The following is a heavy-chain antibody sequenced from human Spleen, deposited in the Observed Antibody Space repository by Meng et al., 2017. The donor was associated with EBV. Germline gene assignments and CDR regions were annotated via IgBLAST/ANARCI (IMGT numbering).Heavy chain of an antibody. V-gene: IGHV4-30-2*01. Sequence: QLHPQESDSGLVNPPQPLALNCAVSGDSISSGGDSWSWIRQPPGKGLEWIGYIYHSGNAYYNPSLKSRVTISLDRSKNQFSLKLSSVTAADTAVYYCARHSTDYAGFDIWGQGTMVTVSS. CDR2: IYHSGNA. CDR1: GDSISSGGDS. J-gene: IGHJ3*02. CDR3: ARHSTDYAGFDI. D-gene: IGHD4-17*01.